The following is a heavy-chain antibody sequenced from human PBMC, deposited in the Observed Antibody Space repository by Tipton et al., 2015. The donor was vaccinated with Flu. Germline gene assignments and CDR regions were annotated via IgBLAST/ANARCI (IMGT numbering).Heavy chain of an antibody. V-gene: IGHV3-30*14. D-gene: IGHD6-19*01. CDR1: GITLSTSI. CDR2: MSFTGSK. Sequence: SLRLSCAASGITLSTSIIHWVRQAPDKGLEWVAAMSFTGSKYYAESVKGRFTISSDHSKDTMYLQLDNLRADDTAVYYCAREGGSSGRFCYFDYWGRGTQVTVPS. CDR3: AREGGSSGRFCYFDY. J-gene: IGHJ4*02.